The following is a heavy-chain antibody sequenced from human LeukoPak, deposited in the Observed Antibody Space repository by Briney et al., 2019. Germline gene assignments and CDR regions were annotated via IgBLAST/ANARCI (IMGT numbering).Heavy chain of an antibody. J-gene: IGHJ5*02. Sequence: SVRLSCKASGGTFSSYAICWVRQARGQGLEWMGGIIPIFGTANYAQKFQGRVTITADESTSTAYMELSSLRSEDTAVYYCARDFRSSWLNWFDPWGQGTLVTVSS. CDR3: ARDFRSSWLNWFDP. CDR1: GGTFSSYA. D-gene: IGHD6-13*01. V-gene: IGHV1-69*01. CDR2: IIPIFGTA.